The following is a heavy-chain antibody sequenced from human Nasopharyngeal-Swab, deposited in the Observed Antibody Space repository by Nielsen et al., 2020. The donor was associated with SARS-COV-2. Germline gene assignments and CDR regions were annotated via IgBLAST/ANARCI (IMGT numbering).Heavy chain of an antibody. J-gene: IGHJ6*02. Sequence: GGSLRLSCVASGFTFSGYYMAWIRQAPGKGPERVSYISTSGTSTDSADSVKGRLTISRDNANNLLYLHMNNLRDEDTAVYFCAREKGYQVLLDYYYHGLDVWGHGTAVTVSS. CDR1: GFTFSGYY. D-gene: IGHD3-10*01. V-gene: IGHV3-11*01. CDR2: ISTSGTST. CDR3: AREKGYQVLLDYYYHGLDV.